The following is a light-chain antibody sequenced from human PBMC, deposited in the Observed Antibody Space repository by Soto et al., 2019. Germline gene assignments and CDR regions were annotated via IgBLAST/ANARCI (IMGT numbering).Light chain of an antibody. Sequence: EIVMTQSPATLSVSPGERATLSCRASQSVSSNLAWYQQKPGQAPRLLIYGASTRTTGIPARFSGSGSGTEFTLTISSLQSEDVAIYYCQQYNDYSWTFGQGTKVDIK. CDR2: GAS. V-gene: IGKV3-15*01. CDR1: QSVSSN. CDR3: QQYNDYSWT. J-gene: IGKJ1*01.